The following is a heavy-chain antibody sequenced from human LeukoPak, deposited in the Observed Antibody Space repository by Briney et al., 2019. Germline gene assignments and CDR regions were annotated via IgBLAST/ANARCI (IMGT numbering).Heavy chain of an antibody. CDR1: GFTFSTYA. CDR3: AKAGLVRGGALDS. CDR2: ITGSGDGT. V-gene: IGHV3-23*01. J-gene: IGHJ4*02. D-gene: IGHD4/OR15-4a*01. Sequence: GGSLRLSCAASGFTFSTYAMTWIRQAPGKGLEWVSSITGSGDGTSAADSVTGRFSISRDNSKSTLYLQMNSLRVEDTAVYYCAKAGLVRGGALDSWSQGTLVTVSS.